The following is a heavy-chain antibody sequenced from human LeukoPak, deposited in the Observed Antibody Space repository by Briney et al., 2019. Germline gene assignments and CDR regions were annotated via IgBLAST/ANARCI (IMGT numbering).Heavy chain of an antibody. Sequence: SETLSLTCTVSGGSISSSSYYWGWIRQPPGKGLEWIGSIYYSGSTYYNPSLKSRVTISVDTSKNQFSLKLSSVTAADTAVYYCARLMDYGGKDYWGQGTLVTVSS. J-gene: IGHJ4*02. CDR2: IYYSGST. CDR1: GGSISSSSYY. V-gene: IGHV4-39*01. D-gene: IGHD4-23*01. CDR3: ARLMDYGGKDY.